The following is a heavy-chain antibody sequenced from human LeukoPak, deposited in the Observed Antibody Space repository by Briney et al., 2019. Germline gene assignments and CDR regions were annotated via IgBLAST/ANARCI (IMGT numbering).Heavy chain of an antibody. CDR2: IYTSGST. D-gene: IGHD3-3*01. J-gene: IGHJ6*02. V-gene: IGHV4-4*07. CDR3: ARDYDFWSGSNYYGMDV. CDR1: GGSFSGYY. Sequence: SETLSLTCAVYGGSFSGYYWSWIRQPAGKGLEWIGRIYTSGSTNYNPSLKSRVTMSVDTSKNQFSLKLSSVTAADTAVYYCARDYDFWSGSNYYGMDVWGQGTTVTVSS.